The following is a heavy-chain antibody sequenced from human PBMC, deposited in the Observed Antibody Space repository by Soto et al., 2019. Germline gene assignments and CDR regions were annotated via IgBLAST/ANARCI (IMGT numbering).Heavy chain of an antibody. J-gene: IGHJ3*02. CDR1: GGSISSSDW. D-gene: IGHD2-15*01. Sequence: PSETLSLTCAVSGGSISSSDWWRWGRQPPGEGQEWGGEYYHSGSTNYNAAFKSRVTISVAKSKNQFSLKLSSVTAADTAVYYCARGLREGWWLSYYSNAFDIWGQGTMVTVSS. CDR2: YYHSGST. V-gene: IGHV4-4*02. CDR3: ARGLREGWWLSYYSNAFDI.